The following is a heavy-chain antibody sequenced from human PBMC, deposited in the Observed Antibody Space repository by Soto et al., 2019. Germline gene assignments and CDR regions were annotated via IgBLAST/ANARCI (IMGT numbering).Heavy chain of an antibody. CDR2: INHSGST. CDR3: ARGNYNYYYYYGMDV. D-gene: IGHD1-7*01. J-gene: IGHJ6*02. V-gene: IGHV4-34*01. CDR1: SGSFSGYY. Sequence: PSETLSLTCAVYSGSFSGYYWSWIRQPPGKGLEWIGEINHSGSTNYNPSLKSRVTISVDTSKNQFSLKLSSVTAADTAVYYCARGNYNYYYYYGMDVWGQGTTVTVSS.